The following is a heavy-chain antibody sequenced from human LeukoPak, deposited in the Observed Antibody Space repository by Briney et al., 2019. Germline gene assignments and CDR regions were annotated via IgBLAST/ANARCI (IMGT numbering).Heavy chain of an antibody. V-gene: IGHV3-33*01. D-gene: IGHD3-22*01. CDR1: GFTFSTCG. CDR2: IWYDGSNQ. CDR3: ARDPSNNYYDSSGYYYRLY. J-gene: IGHJ4*02. Sequence: GRSLRLSCAAPGFTFSTCGMHWVRQAPGKGLEWVAVIWYDGSNQYYADSVKGRFTISRDNAKNTLYLQMNSLRAEDTAVYYCARDPSNNYYDSSGYYYRLYWGQGTLVTVSS.